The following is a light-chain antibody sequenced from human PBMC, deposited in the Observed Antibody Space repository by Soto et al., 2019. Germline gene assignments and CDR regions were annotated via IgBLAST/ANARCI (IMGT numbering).Light chain of an antibody. V-gene: IGLV1-40*01. J-gene: IGLJ1*01. Sequence: QSVLTQPPSVSGAPGQSVTISCTGSSSNIGAGYDVHWYQQLPGTAPKLLIYGNSNRPSGVPDRFSASKSGTSASLAITGLQAEDEADYYCESYDSSLSGLFGTGTKVTVL. CDR3: ESYDSSLSGL. CDR1: SSNIGAGYD. CDR2: GNS.